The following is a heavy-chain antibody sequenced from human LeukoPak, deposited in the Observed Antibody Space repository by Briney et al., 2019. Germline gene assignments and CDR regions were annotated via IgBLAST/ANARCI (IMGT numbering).Heavy chain of an antibody. CDR3: ARDLLNTAMVPDY. Sequence: GGSLRLSCAASGFTFSSYSMNWVRQAPGKGLEWVSSISSSSSYIYYADSVKGRFTISRDNAKNSLYLQMNSLRAEDTAVYYCARDLLNTAMVPDYWGQGTLVTVSS. CDR2: ISSSSSYI. CDR1: GFTFSSYS. J-gene: IGHJ4*02. D-gene: IGHD5-18*01. V-gene: IGHV3-21*01.